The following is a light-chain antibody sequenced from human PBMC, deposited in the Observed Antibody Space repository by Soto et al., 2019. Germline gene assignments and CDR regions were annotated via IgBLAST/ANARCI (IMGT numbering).Light chain of an antibody. J-gene: IGKJ1*01. V-gene: IGKV3-20*01. CDR3: QQYGSSPPT. CDR1: QSISRY. CDR2: GAS. Sequence: EIVLTQSPGTLSLSLGQITTLSCRASQSISRYLAWYQQKPGQGPRLLIYGASSRATGTPDRFSGSGSGTDFTLTINRLEPEDFALYYCQQYGSSPPTFGQGTKVDIK.